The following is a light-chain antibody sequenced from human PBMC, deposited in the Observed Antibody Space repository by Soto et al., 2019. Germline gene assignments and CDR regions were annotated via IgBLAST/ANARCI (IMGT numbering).Light chain of an antibody. CDR2: AAS. CDR3: QQYNSYPWT. V-gene: IGKV1-39*01. Sequence: DIQMTQSPSSLSASVGDRVTITCRASQHISIYLNLYQQRPGTAPKLLIFAASSLQSGVPSRFSGSGSGTEFTLTISSLQPDDFATYYCQQYNSYPWTFGQGTKVDIK. J-gene: IGKJ1*01. CDR1: QHISIY.